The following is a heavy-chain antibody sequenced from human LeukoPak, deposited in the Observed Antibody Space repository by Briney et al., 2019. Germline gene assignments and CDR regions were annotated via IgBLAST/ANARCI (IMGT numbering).Heavy chain of an antibody. J-gene: IGHJ4*02. V-gene: IGHV1-69*04. D-gene: IGHD2-15*01. CDR3: GSSDLVYCSGGSCQTFDY. Sequence: SVKVSCKASGGTFSSYAISWVRQAPGQGLEWMGRIIPILGIANYAQKFQGRVTITADKSTSTAYMELSSLRSEDTAVYYCGSSDLVYCSGGSCQTFDYWGQGTLVTVSS. CDR2: IIPILGIA. CDR1: GGTFSSYA.